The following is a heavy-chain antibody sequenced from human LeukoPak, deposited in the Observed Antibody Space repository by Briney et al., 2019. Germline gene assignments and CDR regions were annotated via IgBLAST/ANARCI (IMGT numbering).Heavy chain of an antibody. Sequence: SQTLSLTCTVSGGSISSGGYYWSWIRQHPGTGLEWIGYIYYSGSTYYNPSLKSRVTISVDTSKNQFSLKLGSVTAADTAVYYCARDRGYGAPFDYWGQGTLVTVSS. CDR3: ARDRGYGAPFDY. J-gene: IGHJ4*02. V-gene: IGHV4-31*03. CDR1: GGSISSGGYY. D-gene: IGHD4-17*01. CDR2: IYYSGST.